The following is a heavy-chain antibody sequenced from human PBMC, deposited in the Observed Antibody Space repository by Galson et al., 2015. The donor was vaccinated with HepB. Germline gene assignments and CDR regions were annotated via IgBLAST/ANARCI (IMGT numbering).Heavy chain of an antibody. Sequence: VKVSCKASGGTFSSYAISWVRQAPGQGLEWMGGIIPIFGTANYAQKFQGRVTITADESTSTAYMELSSLRSEDTAVYYCAISITIFGVDTYYFDYWGQGTLVTVSS. J-gene: IGHJ4*02. V-gene: IGHV1-69*01. CDR1: GGTFSSYA. CDR2: IIPIFGTA. CDR3: AISITIFGVDTYYFDY. D-gene: IGHD3-3*01.